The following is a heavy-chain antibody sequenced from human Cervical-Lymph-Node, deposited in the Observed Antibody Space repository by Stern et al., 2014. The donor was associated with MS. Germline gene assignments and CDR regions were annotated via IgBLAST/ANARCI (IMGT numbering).Heavy chain of an antibody. CDR3: ARGVVYYDFWSGSYRDLSFDY. CDR2: IYTSGSN. V-gene: IGHV4-61*02. Sequence: QLQLQESGPGLVKPSQTLSLTCTVSGGSISSGSYYWSWIRQPAGQGLEWIGRIYTSGSNNYNPSLKSRVTISVDTSKNQVSLKLSSVTAADTAVYYCARGVVYYDFWSGSYRDLSFDYWGQGTLVTVSS. D-gene: IGHD3-3*01. J-gene: IGHJ4*02. CDR1: GGSISSGSYY.